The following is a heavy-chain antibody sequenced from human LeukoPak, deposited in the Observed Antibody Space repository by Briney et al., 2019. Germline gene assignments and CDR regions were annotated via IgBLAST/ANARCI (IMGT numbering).Heavy chain of an antibody. CDR2: IYYNGNT. CDR3: VRGNYDNRGYSNAFDI. J-gene: IGHJ3*02. CDR1: GASISSSY. Sequence: SETLSLSCTVSGASISSSYWSWIRQPPGKRLEWIGYIYYNGNTNSNPSLKSRVTISADTSKNRFSLKLGSVTAADTAIYYCVRGNYDNRGYSNAFDIWGQGTMVTVSS. D-gene: IGHD3-22*01. V-gene: IGHV4-59*01.